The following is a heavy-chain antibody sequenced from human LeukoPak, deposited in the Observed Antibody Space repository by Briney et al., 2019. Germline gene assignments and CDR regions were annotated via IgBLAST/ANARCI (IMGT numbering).Heavy chain of an antibody. CDR2: IKSKTDGGTT. V-gene: IGHV3-15*01. CDR1: GFTFSNAW. J-gene: IGHJ4*02. D-gene: IGHD3-22*01. Sequence: GGSLRLSCAASGFTFSNAWMSWVRQAPGKGLEWVGRIKSKTDGGTTGYAAPVKGRFTISRDDSKNTLYLQMNSLKTEDTAVYYCTTVVDSSGYFVRDYWGQGTLVTVSS. CDR3: TTVVDSSGYFVRDY.